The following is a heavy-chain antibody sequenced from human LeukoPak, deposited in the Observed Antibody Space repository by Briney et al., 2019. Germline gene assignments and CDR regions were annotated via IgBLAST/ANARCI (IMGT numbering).Heavy chain of an antibody. CDR2: IIPILGIA. Sequence: GASVKVSCKASGYTFTGYYMHWVRQAPGQGLEWMGRIIPILGIANYAQKFQGRVTITADKSTSTAYMELSSLRSEDTAVYYCARDADLHGGRGGYYYDSSGLNWFDPWGQGTLVTVSS. V-gene: IGHV1-69*04. CDR1: GYTFTGYY. D-gene: IGHD3-22*01. CDR3: ARDADLHGGRGGYYYDSSGLNWFDP. J-gene: IGHJ5*02.